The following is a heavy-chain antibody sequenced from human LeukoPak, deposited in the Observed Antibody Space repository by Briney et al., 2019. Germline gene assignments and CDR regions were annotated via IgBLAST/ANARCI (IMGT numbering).Heavy chain of an antibody. J-gene: IGHJ4*02. CDR1: GYTFTSYG. Sequence: SVKVSCKASGYTFTSYGISWVRQAPGQGLEWMGGIIPIFGTANYAQKFQGRVTITADKSTSTAYMELSSLRSEDTAVYYCARVLIQLGEYYFDYWGQGTLVTVSS. V-gene: IGHV1-69*06. D-gene: IGHD5-18*01. CDR2: IIPIFGTA. CDR3: ARVLIQLGEYYFDY.